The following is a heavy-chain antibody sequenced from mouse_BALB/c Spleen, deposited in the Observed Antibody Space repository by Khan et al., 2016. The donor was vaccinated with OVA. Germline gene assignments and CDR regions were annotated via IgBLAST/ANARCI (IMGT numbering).Heavy chain of an antibody. CDR3: ARPPYFSYVMVY. Sequence: QIQLVQSGPELKKPGETVKISCKASGYSFTNYGINWVKQSPGKALKWMGWINTYTGEPTYADDFKGRFALSLETSASTAYLQINNLKNEDTATYFCARPPYFSYVMVYWGQGTSVTVSS. D-gene: IGHD2-10*01. J-gene: IGHJ4*01. V-gene: IGHV9-3-1*01. CDR1: GYSFTNYG. CDR2: INTYTGEP.